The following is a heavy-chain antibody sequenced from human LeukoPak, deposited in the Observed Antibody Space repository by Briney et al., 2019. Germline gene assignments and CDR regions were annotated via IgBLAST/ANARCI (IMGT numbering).Heavy chain of an antibody. CDR1: GFTFSSYW. D-gene: IGHD1-26*01. V-gene: IGHV3-74*01. CDR3: ARDGPFDSGSYFHAFDI. CDR2: INSDGSST. Sequence: GSLRLSCAASGFTFSSYWMHWVRQAPGKGLVWVSRINSDGSSTSYADSVKGRFTISRDNAKNTLYLQMNSLRAEDTAVYYCARDGPFDSGSYFHAFDIWGQGTMVTVSS. J-gene: IGHJ3*02.